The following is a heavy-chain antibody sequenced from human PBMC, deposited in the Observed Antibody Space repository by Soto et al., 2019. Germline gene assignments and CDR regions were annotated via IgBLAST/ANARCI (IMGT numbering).Heavy chain of an antibody. V-gene: IGHV4-4*07. CDR3: ARGGEFYVLDV. D-gene: IGHD3-16*01. Sequence: QVQLQESGPGLVKPSETLSLTCTVSGGSISGYYWTWIRQPAGKGLEWIGRKHTSGTTNYNPSLMGRLPMSIDTSTNQFSLNLSSVTAADTAVYYCARGGEFYVLDVWGQGTTVAVSS. J-gene: IGHJ6*02. CDR2: KHTSGTT. CDR1: GGSISGYY.